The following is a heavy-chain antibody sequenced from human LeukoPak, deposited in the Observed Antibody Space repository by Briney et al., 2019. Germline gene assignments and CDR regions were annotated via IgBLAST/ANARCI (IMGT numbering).Heavy chain of an antibody. D-gene: IGHD4-17*01. CDR3: AKLGPTVVRGIDY. CDR1: GFTVSSNY. Sequence: GGSLRLSCAASGFTVSSNYMSWVRQAPGKGLEWVSVIYSGGSTYYADSVKGRFTISRDNSKNTLYLQMNSLRAEDTAVYYCAKLGPTVVRGIDYWGQGTLVTVSS. CDR2: IYSGGST. V-gene: IGHV3-53*01. J-gene: IGHJ4*02.